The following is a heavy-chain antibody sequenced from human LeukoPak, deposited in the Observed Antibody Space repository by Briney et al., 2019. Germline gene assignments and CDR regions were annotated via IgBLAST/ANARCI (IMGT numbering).Heavy chain of an antibody. Sequence: GASVKVSCKASGGTFSSYAISWVRQAPGQGLEWMGGILPIFGTANYAQKFQGRVTITADKSTSTAYMELSSLRSEDTAVYYCARDSRLYCSGGSCSDYWGQGTLVTVSS. D-gene: IGHD2-15*01. V-gene: IGHV1-69*06. CDR1: GGTFSSYA. CDR3: ARDSRLYCSGGSCSDY. CDR2: ILPIFGTA. J-gene: IGHJ4*02.